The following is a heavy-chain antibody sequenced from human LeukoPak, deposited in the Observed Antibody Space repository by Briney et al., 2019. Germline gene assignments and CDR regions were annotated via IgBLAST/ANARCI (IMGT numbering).Heavy chain of an antibody. D-gene: IGHD3-9*01. J-gene: IGHJ4*02. V-gene: IGHV3-9*01. CDR2: ISWNSVTL. CDR3: ARLHYDVLTGPFDY. Sequence: QPGGSLRLSCVVSGFRFDNYAMHWVRQAPGKGLEWVSGISWNSVTLEYADSVRGRFTISRENSKNTLWLQMNSLRAEDTAVYYCARLHYDVLTGPFDYWGQGTLVTVSS. CDR1: GFRFDNYA.